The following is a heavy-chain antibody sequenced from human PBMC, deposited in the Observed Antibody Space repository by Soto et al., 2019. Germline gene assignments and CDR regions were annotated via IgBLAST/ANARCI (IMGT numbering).Heavy chain of an antibody. Sequence: GGSLRLSCTASGFIVSDTYVNWVRQAPGKGLEWVANIKQDGSEKYYVDSVKGRFTISRDNAKNSLYLQMNSLRAEDTAVYYCARDPDTTLALDYWGQGTLVTVSS. J-gene: IGHJ4*02. CDR3: ARDPDTTLALDY. D-gene: IGHD1-1*01. CDR2: IKQDGSEK. CDR1: GFIVSDTY. V-gene: IGHV3-7*01.